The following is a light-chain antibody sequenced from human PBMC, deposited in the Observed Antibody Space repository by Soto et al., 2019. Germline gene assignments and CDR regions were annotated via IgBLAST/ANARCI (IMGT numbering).Light chain of an antibody. Sequence: EVVLTQSPATLSLSAGERASLSCRASQDVGNLIAWYQQKPGQPHRLLIYDASNRATGIPARFSGSGSGTDFVLTIGSLEHEDFAVYYCHHRRSWPINFGQGTRLEMK. CDR3: HHRRSWPIN. V-gene: IGKV3-11*01. CDR1: QDVGNL. CDR2: DAS. J-gene: IGKJ5*01.